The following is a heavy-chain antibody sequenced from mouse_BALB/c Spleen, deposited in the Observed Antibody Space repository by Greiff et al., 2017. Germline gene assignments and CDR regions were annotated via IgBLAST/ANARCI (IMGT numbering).Heavy chain of an antibody. CDR2: INPSNGRT. J-gene: IGHJ2*01. V-gene: IGHV1S81*02. D-gene: IGHD2-1*01. CDR3: ARWDGNYVFDY. CDR1: GYTFTSYW. Sequence: QVQLQQPGAELVKPGASVKLSCKASGYTFTSYWMHWVKQRPGQGLEWIGEINPSNGRTNYNEKFKSKATLTVDKSSSTAYMQLSSLTSEDSAVYYCARWDGNYVFDYWGQGTTLTVSS.